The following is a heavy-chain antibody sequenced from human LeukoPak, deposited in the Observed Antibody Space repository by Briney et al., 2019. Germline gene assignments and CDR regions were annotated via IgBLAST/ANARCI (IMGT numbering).Heavy chain of an antibody. CDR3: ARGRILSSWYHYYGMDV. V-gene: IGHV4-30-2*01. CDR1: GGSISSGGYS. Sequence: SQTLSLTCAVSGGSISSGGYSWSWIRQPPGKGLEWIGYIYHSGSTYYNPSLNSRVTISIDRSKNQFSLKLSSVTAADTAVYYCARGRILSSWYHYYGMDVWGQGTTVTVSS. CDR2: IYHSGST. D-gene: IGHD6-13*01. J-gene: IGHJ6*02.